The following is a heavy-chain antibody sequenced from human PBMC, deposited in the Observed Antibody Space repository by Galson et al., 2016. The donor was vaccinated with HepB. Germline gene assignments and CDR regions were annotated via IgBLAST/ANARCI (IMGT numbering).Heavy chain of an antibody. J-gene: IGHJ6*02. Sequence: LRLSCAASGFTFSSHNMNWVRQAPGKGLEWVSDITSSGGSIYYADSVKGRFTISRDNDKNSLYLQMNSLSVDDTAVYYCARQALAGPLLGDIDVWGQGTTVTVSS. V-gene: IGHV3-48*03. D-gene: IGHD6-19*01. CDR1: GFTFSSHN. CDR3: ARQALAGPLLGDIDV. CDR2: ITSSGGSI.